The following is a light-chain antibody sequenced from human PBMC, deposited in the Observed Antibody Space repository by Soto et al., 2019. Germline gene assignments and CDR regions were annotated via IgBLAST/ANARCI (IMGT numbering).Light chain of an antibody. CDR2: DAS. CDR1: QSVSSY. V-gene: IGKV3-11*01. J-gene: IGKJ2*01. CDR3: QLRSNWPPYT. Sequence: EIVLTQSPATLSLSPGERATLSCRASQSVSSYLAWYQQKPGLAPRLLIYDASNRATGIPARFSGSGSGTVFTITMSSREPEDFVVYYCQLRSNWPPYTFGQGTKLEIK.